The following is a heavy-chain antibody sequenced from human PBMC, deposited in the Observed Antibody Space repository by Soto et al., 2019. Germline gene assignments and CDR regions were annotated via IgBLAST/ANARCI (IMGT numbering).Heavy chain of an antibody. J-gene: IGHJ4*02. V-gene: IGHV3-7*04. CDR3: ARVATWNYDFDH. CDR1: GFTFSDYW. CDR2: IKQGGSEK. Sequence: GGSLRLSCAASGFTFSDYWMSWVRQAPGKGLEWVANIKQGGSEKDYVDSLKGRITISRDNGKNSLSLQMNSLRAEDTAVYYCARVATWNYDFDHWGQGTLVTVYS. D-gene: IGHD1-7*01.